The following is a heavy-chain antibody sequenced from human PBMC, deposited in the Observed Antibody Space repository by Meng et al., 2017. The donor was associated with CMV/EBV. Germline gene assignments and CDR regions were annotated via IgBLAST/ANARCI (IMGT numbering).Heavy chain of an antibody. J-gene: IGHJ6*02. CDR2: IYHSGST. CDR1: GGSISSSNW. Sequence: SETLSLTCAVSGGSISSSNWWSWVRQPPGKGLEWIGEIYHSGSTNYNPSLKSRVTISVDKSKNQFSLKLSSVTAADTAVYYCARGSGFGVVISMGFKDTAYGMDVWGQGTTVTVSS. D-gene: IGHD3-3*01. CDR3: ARGSGFGVVISMGFKDTAYGMDV. V-gene: IGHV4-4*02.